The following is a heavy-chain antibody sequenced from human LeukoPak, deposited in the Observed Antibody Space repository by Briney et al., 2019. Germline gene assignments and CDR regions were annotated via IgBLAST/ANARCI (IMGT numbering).Heavy chain of an antibody. CDR3: ARGPGYSSGWYWFDP. D-gene: IGHD6-19*01. V-gene: IGHV1-8*01. CDR2: MNPNSGNT. J-gene: IGHJ5*02. Sequence: ASVKVSGKASGYTFTSYDINWVRQATGQGLEWMGWMNPNSGNTGYAQKFQGRVTMTRNTSISTAYMELSSLRSEDTAVYYCARGPGYSSGWYWFDPWGQGTLVTVSS. CDR1: GYTFTSYD.